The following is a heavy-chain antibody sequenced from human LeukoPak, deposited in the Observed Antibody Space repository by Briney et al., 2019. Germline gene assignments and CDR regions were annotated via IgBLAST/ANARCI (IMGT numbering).Heavy chain of an antibody. J-gene: IGHJ4*02. CDR1: GLTVSSTY. CDR2: IYSGGST. V-gene: IGHV3-66*01. D-gene: IGHD6-13*01. CDR3: ARDPIASAASGGDS. Sequence: GGSLRLSCAASGLTVSSTYMSWVRQTPGKGLEWVSVIYSGGSTYYADSVKGRFTISRDNSKNTLYLQMNSLRAEDTAIYYCARDPIASAASGGDSWGQGTLVTVSS.